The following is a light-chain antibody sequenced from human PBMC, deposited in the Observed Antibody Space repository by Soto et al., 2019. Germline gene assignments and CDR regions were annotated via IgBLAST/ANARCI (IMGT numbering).Light chain of an antibody. Sequence: DMLLTQSPGTLSVSPGDRVTLSCRASQTISNSFIAWYQQKPGQAPKLLIYDTSSWATGVPDRYSASGSGTDFTLTISRMEPEDFAMYCCQQCGSSPRTFGQGTKVDI. J-gene: IGKJ1*01. CDR2: DTS. CDR1: QTISNSF. V-gene: IGKV3-20*01. CDR3: QQCGSSPRT.